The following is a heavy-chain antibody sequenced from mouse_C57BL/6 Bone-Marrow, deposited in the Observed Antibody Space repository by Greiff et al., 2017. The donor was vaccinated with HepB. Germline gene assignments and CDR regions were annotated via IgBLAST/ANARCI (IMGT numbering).Heavy chain of an antibody. CDR2: ISYDGSN. CDR1: GYSITSGYY. Sequence: EVQLQQSGPGLVKPSQSLSLTCSVTGYSITSGYYWNWIRQFPGNKLEWMGYISYDGSNNYNPSLKNRISITRDTSKNQFFLKLNSVTTEDTATYYCASDDYDAWFAYWGQGTLVTVSA. J-gene: IGHJ3*01. V-gene: IGHV3-6*01. CDR3: ASDDYDAWFAY. D-gene: IGHD2-4*01.